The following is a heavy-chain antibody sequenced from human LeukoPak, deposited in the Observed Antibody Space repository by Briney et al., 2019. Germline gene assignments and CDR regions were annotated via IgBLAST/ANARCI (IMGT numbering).Heavy chain of an antibody. J-gene: IGHJ4*02. D-gene: IGHD3/OR15-3a*01. CDR2: ISFDGSNK. V-gene: IGHV3-30*18. CDR3: ANSWTVYFRGVNY. CDR1: GFTFSNYG. Sequence: GGSLRLSCAASGFTFSNYGMHWVRQAPGKGLEWVAVISFDGSNKYYADSVKGRFTIFRDNSKNTLYLQMNSLRAEDTALYYCANSWTVYFRGVNYWGQGTLVTVSS.